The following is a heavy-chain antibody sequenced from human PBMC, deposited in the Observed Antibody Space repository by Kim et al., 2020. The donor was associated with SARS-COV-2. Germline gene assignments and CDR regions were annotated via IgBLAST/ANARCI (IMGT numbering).Heavy chain of an antibody. J-gene: IGHJ4*02. Sequence: GGSLRLSCAASGFTFSSYAMSWVRQAPGKGLEWVSAISGSGGSTYYADSVKGRFTISRDNSKNTLYLQMNSLSAEDTAVYYCARPGYSSGWYVSYFDYWGQGTLVTVSS. D-gene: IGHD6-19*01. CDR1: GFTFSSYA. CDR3: ARPGYSSGWYVSYFDY. V-gene: IGHV3-23*01. CDR2: ISGSGGST.